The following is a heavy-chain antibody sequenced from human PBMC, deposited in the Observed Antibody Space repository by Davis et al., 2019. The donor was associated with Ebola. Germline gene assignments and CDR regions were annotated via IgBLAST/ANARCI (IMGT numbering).Heavy chain of an antibody. D-gene: IGHD5-12*01. CDR2: INPSGGST. Sequence: ASVKVSCKASGYTFTSYYMHWVRQAPGQGLEWMGIINPSGGSTSYAQKFQGRVTMTRDTSTSTVYMELSSLRSEDTAVYYCARDRYPRGYSGYDLQYWGQGTLVTISS. V-gene: IGHV1-46*01. CDR1: GYTFTSYY. CDR3: ARDRYPRGYSGYDLQY. J-gene: IGHJ4*02.